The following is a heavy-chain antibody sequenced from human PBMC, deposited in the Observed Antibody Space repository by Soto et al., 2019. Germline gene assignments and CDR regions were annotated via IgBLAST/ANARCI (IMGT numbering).Heavy chain of an antibody. CDR3: ARESGSYRSFDY. J-gene: IGHJ4*02. V-gene: IGHV4-4*07. CDR2: MYASGTT. CDR1: GDSISNYF. D-gene: IGHD3-16*02. Sequence: ETLSLTCNVSGDSISNYFWSWIRQPAGKGLEWIGRMYASGTTNYDPSLRSRVTMSVDTSKSQFSLNLSSVTAADTAVYYCARESGSYRSFDYWGQGTLVTVSS.